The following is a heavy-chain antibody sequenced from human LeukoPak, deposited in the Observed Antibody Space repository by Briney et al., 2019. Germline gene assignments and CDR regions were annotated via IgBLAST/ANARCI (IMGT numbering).Heavy chain of an antibody. CDR1: GGSISSGDYY. CDR3: ALRLAAAAGAWFDP. Sequence: SETLSLTCTVSGGSISSGDYYWSWIRQPPGKGLEWFGYIYYSGSTYYNPSLKSRVTISVDTSKNQFSLKLSSVTAADTAVYYCALRLAAAAGAWFDPWGQGTLVTVSS. D-gene: IGHD6-13*01. J-gene: IGHJ5*02. V-gene: IGHV4-30-4*08. CDR2: IYYSGST.